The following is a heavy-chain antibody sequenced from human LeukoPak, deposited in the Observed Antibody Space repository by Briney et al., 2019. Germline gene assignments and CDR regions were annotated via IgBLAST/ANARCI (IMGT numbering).Heavy chain of an antibody. V-gene: IGHV3-23*01. CDR3: LKDYNPLSFSWYDY. Sequence: PGGSLRLSCAASGFSFNSYAMSWVRQAPGKGLEWVSAISGTGGSTYYADSVKGRFTISRDNSKNTLFLQLNSLRAEDTALYYCLKDYNPLSFSWYDYWGQGTLVTVSS. J-gene: IGHJ4*02. CDR2: ISGTGGST. D-gene: IGHD6-13*01. CDR1: GFSFNSYA.